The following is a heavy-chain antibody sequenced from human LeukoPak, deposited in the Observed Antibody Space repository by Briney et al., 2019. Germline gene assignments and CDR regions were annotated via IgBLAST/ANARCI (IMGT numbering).Heavy chain of an antibody. CDR2: IWFDKNQ. Sequence: PGGSLRLSCAASGFILNDYGMHWVRQAPGKGLEWVADIWFDKNQHFADSVKGRFAISRDNSKNTVYLEMNSLSVEDTATYYCIRDFRSADLWGQGTLVTVTS. V-gene: IGHV3-33*01. CDR3: IRDFRSADL. J-gene: IGHJ5*02. CDR1: GFILNDYG.